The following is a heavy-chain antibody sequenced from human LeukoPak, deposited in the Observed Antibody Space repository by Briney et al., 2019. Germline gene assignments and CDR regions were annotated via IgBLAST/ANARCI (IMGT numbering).Heavy chain of an antibody. V-gene: IGHV3-23*01. Sequence: GGSLRLSCAASEFTFSSYAMSWVRQAPGKGLEWVSAVSGSGASTYFADSVKGRFTISRDNSKNTLYLQMNSLRAEDTAVYYCAKGGTVGYYYYGIDVWGQGTTVTVSS. CDR1: EFTFSSYA. D-gene: IGHD1/OR15-1a*01. CDR2: VSGSGAST. CDR3: AKGGTVGYYYYGIDV. J-gene: IGHJ6*02.